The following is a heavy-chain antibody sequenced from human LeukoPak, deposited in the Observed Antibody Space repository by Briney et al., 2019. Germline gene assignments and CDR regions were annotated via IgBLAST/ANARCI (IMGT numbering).Heavy chain of an antibody. CDR2: IYYSGST. V-gene: IGHV4-59*11. Sequence: PSETLSLTCTVSGGSISSHYRSWIRQPPGKGLEWVGYIYYSGSTNYNPSLKSRVTISVDTSKNQFSLKLSSVTAADTAVYYCARILGYCTNGVCYIDAFDIWGQGTMVTVSS. CDR3: ARILGYCTNGVCYIDAFDI. CDR1: GGSISSHY. J-gene: IGHJ3*02. D-gene: IGHD2-8*01.